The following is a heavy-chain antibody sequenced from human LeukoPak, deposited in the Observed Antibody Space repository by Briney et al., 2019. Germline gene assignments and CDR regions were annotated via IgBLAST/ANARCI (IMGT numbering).Heavy chain of an antibody. CDR3: ARTTEGGYTYDYFYYYYMDV. CDR2: VNHSEGT. Sequence: SETLSLTCAVYGGSFRAYYWSWIRQAPGKGLGWIGEVNHSEGTNYNPSLKSPVTISVDMSKNQFSLKLNSVTAADTAVYYCARTTEGGYTYDYFYYYYMDVWGKGTTVTISS. J-gene: IGHJ6*03. CDR1: GGSFRAYY. D-gene: IGHD5-18*01. V-gene: IGHV4-34*01.